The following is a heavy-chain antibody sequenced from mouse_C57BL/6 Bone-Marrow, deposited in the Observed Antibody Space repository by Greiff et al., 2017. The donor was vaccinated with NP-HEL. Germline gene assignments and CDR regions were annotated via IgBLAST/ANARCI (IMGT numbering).Heavy chain of an antibody. CDR2: IWTGGGK. Sequence: VQLQQSGPGLVAPSQSLSLTCTVSGFSFTSYAISWVRQPPGKGLEWLGAIWTGGGKNYTSALKSRRSISKVNSKSQVFLKMNRLQTDDTARYYCAKTYDGYYAMDYWGQGTSVTVAS. D-gene: IGHD2-3*01. J-gene: IGHJ4*01. CDR1: GFSFTSYA. CDR3: AKTYDGYYAMDY. V-gene: IGHV2-9-1*01.